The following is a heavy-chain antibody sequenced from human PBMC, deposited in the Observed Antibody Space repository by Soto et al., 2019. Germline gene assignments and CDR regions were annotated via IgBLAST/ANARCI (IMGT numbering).Heavy chain of an antibody. CDR2: IIPIFGTA. D-gene: IGHD1-1*01. CDR3: ERDPEATETSSRYYGMDV. CDR1: GGTFSSYA. J-gene: IGHJ6*02. V-gene: IGHV1-69*01. Sequence: QVQLVQSGAEVKKPGSSVKVSCKASGGTFSSYAISWVRQAPGQGLEWMGGIIPIFGTANYAQKFQGRVTITADESTSTAYMELSSLSSADTAVYYCERDPEATETSSRYYGMDVWGQGTTVTVSS.